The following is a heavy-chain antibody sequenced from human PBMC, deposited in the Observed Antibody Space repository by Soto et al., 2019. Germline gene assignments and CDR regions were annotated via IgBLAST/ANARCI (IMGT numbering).Heavy chain of an antibody. J-gene: IGHJ3*02. D-gene: IGHD2-15*01. Sequence: PGESLKISCKGSGYSFTSYWIGWVRQIPGKGLEGMGIIYPGDSDTRYSPSVQGQVTISADKTISTAYLQWSSWRASDTAMYYCARLSGSGGSCYRGAAFDIWGQGTMVTVSS. CDR3: ARLSGSGGSCYRGAAFDI. CDR2: IYPGDSDT. V-gene: IGHV5-51*01. CDR1: GYSFTSYW.